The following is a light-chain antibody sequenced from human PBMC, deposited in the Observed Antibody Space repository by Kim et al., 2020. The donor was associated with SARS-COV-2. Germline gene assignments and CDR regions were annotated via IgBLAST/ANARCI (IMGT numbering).Light chain of an antibody. J-gene: IGKJ1*01. Sequence: DIQMTQSPSTLSAFVGDSVTITCRASQSVDGWLAWYQQKPGKAPTLLIYQASKLASGVPSRFSGSGSGTDFTLTVNNLRPHDSAVYYCKQYETYWTFGPGTKVDIK. CDR3: KQYETYWT. CDR2: QAS. V-gene: IGKV1-5*03. CDR1: QSVDGW.